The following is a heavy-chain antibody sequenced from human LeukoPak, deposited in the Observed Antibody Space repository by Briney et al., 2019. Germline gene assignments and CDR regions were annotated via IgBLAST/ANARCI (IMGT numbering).Heavy chain of an antibody. CDR3: ARGSVAMVAYDY. V-gene: IGHV4-31*03. D-gene: IGHD2-15*01. CDR1: GGSISSGGYY. J-gene: IGHJ4*02. Sequence: SQTLSLTCTVSGGSISSGGYYWSWTRQHPGKGLGWIGYIYYSGSTYYNPSLKSRVTISVDTSKNQFSLKLSSVTAADTAVYYCARGSVAMVAYDYWGQGTLVTVSS. CDR2: IYYSGST.